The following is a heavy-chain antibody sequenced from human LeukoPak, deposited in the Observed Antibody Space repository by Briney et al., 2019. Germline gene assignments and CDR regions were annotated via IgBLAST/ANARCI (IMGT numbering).Heavy chain of an antibody. CDR1: GFTFSSYS. Sequence: TTGGSLRLSCAASGFTFSSYSMNWVRQAPGKGLEWVSSISSSSSYIHYADSVKGRFTISRDNAKNSLYLQMNSLRAEDTAVYYCARDLRTSGYCSGGSCSNWFDPWGQGTLVTVSS. J-gene: IGHJ5*02. D-gene: IGHD2-15*01. CDR2: ISSSSSYI. CDR3: ARDLRTSGYCSGGSCSNWFDP. V-gene: IGHV3-21*01.